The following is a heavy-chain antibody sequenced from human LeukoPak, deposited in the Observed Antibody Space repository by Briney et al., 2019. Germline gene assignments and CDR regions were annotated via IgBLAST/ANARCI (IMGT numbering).Heavy chain of an antibody. V-gene: IGHV3-23*01. D-gene: IGHD3-22*01. CDR1: GFTFSSYA. CDR3: AKEDTYYYDSSGYYPPGCFDY. Sequence: PGGSLRLSCAASGFTFSSYAMSWVRQAPGKGLEWVSAISGSGGSTYYADSVKGRFTISRDNSKNTLYLQMNSLRAEDTAVYYRAKEDTYYYDSSGYYPPGCFDYWGQGTLVTVSS. CDR2: ISGSGGST. J-gene: IGHJ4*02.